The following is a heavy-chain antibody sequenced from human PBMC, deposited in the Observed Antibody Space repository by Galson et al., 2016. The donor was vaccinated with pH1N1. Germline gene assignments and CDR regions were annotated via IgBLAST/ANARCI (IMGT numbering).Heavy chain of an antibody. J-gene: IGHJ6*02. CDR3: ATAGPLVREILYYSYAMDV. Sequence: SVKVSCKASGGTFISHVISWVRQAPGQGLEWMGGISPIFGSINYAQRFQGRVTVSADIFTNTAYMELSRLRSEDTAVYYCATAGPLVREILYYSYAMDVWGQGTTVTVSS. V-gene: IGHV1-69*06. CDR2: ISPIFGSI. CDR1: GGTFISHV. D-gene: IGHD3-10*01.